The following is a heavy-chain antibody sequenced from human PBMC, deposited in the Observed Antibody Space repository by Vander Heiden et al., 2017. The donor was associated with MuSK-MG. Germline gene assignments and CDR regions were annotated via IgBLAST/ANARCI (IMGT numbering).Heavy chain of an antibody. V-gene: IGHV1-18*01. CDR1: GYTFSTYG. Sequence: ELVQSGAEVKKPGASMTVSCKASGYTFSTYGINWVRQAPGQGPEWLAWISGYNGYTNYAQKFHGRLTVTTDTSTSTAYMELSNLRSDDTAVYYCARAPKYSWESASVDYWGQGTPVTVSS. CDR2: ISGYNGYT. CDR3: ARAPKYSWESASVDY. J-gene: IGHJ4*02. D-gene: IGHD5-12*01.